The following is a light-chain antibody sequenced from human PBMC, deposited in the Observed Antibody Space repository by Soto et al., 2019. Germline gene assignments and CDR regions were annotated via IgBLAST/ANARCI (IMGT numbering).Light chain of an antibody. V-gene: IGLV2-8*01. Sequence: QSVLTQPPSSSGSPGPSVTISCTGTSSDVGGYNYFSWFQQHPGKAPKLIIHEVNQRPSGVPDRFSGSKSGNTASLTVSGLQAEDEGTYYCSSSGGYNNVVFGTGTKVTVL. CDR2: EVN. CDR1: SSDVGGYNY. CDR3: SSSGGYNNVV. J-gene: IGLJ1*01.